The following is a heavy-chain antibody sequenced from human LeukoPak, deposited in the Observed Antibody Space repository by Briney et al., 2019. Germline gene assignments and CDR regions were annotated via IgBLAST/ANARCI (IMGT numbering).Heavy chain of an antibody. CDR2: INAGNGNT. CDR1: GYTFTTYA. V-gene: IGHV1-3*01. Sequence: GASVKVSCKASGYTFTTYAMHWVRQAPGQRLEWMGWINAGNGNTKYSQRFLGRVAITRDTSASTAYMEPSSLRSEDTAVYYCARDSLYSYGYDRSTWFNYWGQGTLVTVSS. CDR3: ARDSLYSYGYDRSTWFNY. D-gene: IGHD5-18*01. J-gene: IGHJ4*02.